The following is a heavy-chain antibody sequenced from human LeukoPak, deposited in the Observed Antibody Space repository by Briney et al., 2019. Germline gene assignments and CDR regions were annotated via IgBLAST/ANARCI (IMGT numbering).Heavy chain of an antibody. Sequence: GLSVRLSCERAGVAFSSYWMLWVRQAPGKGLVWLSRISGDGTIKTYADFVKGRFTISRDNTKNILYLQMNSLKVEDTAMYYCSRSQFDYWGQGVLVTVSS. CDR3: SRSQFDY. CDR1: GVAFSSYW. CDR2: ISGDGTIK. J-gene: IGHJ4*02. V-gene: IGHV3-74*03.